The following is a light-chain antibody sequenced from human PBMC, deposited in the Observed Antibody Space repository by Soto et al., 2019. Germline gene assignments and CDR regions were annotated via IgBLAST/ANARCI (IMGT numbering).Light chain of an antibody. Sequence: DIQMTQSPSSLSASVGDRVTITCRASQAISNYLAWYQQKPGKVPKLLIFTASTLQSGVPSRFSGSGSGTDFTLTISSLQPEDVATYYCQKHDSAPYTFGQGTKVEIK. CDR2: TAS. V-gene: IGKV1-27*01. CDR1: QAISNY. CDR3: QKHDSAPYT. J-gene: IGKJ2*01.